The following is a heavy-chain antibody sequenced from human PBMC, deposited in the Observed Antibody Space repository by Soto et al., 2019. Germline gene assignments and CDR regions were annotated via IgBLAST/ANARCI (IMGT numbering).Heavy chain of an antibody. CDR2: IGTAGDT. CDR3: AKDPPRPNGWYSFDY. D-gene: IGHD6-19*01. V-gene: IGHV3-13*01. Sequence: GGSPRLSCAASGFTFSSYDMHWVRQATGKGLEWVSAIGTAGDTYYPGSVKGRFTISRDNSKNTLYLQMSSLRAEDTAIYYCAKDPPRPNGWYSFDYWGHGTLVTVSS. CDR1: GFTFSSYD. J-gene: IGHJ4*01.